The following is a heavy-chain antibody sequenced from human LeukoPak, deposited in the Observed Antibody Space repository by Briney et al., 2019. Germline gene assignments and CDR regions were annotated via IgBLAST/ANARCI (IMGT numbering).Heavy chain of an antibody. J-gene: IGHJ4*02. V-gene: IGHV4-59*01. CDR1: GGSISSYY. D-gene: IGHD6-13*01. Sequence: SETLSLTCTVSGGSISSYYWSWIRQPPGKGLEWIGYIYYSGSTNYNPSLKSRVTISVDTSKNQFSLKLSSVTAADTAVYYCARGGVGYSSRNWVYWGQGTLVTVSS. CDR2: IYYSGST. CDR3: ARGGVGYSSRNWVY.